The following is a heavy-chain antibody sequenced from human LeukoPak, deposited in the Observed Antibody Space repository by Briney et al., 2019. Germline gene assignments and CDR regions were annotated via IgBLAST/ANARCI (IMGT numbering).Heavy chain of an antibody. D-gene: IGHD3-3*01. Sequence: GGSLRLSCAASGFTFDGYAMHWARQAPGKGLEWVSGISWNSGSIGYADSVKGRFTISRDNAKNSLYLQMNSLRAEDTALYYCAKTIFGGESAFDIWGQGTMVTVSS. J-gene: IGHJ3*02. CDR3: AKTIFGGESAFDI. V-gene: IGHV3-9*01. CDR1: GFTFDGYA. CDR2: ISWNSGSI.